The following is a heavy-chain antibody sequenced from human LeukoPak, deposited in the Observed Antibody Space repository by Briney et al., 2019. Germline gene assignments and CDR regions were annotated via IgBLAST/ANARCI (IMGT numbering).Heavy chain of an antibody. CDR3: ARHRYCSGGSCYRLDY. CDR1: GFRFTSYW. J-gene: IGHJ4*02. D-gene: IGHD2-15*01. Sequence: GGSLKISCQGSGFRFTSYWIGWVRQMPGKGLEWMGIIYPGDSDTRYSPSFQGQVTISADKSISTAYLQWSSLKASDTAMYYCARHRYCSGGSCYRLDYWGQGTLVTVSS. CDR2: IYPGDSDT. V-gene: IGHV5-51*01.